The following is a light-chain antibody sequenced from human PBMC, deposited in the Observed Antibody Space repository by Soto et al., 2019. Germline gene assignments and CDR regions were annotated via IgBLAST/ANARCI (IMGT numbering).Light chain of an antibody. CDR3: QQYGTSPT. J-gene: IGKJ4*01. V-gene: IGKV3-20*01. CDR1: QSVSSDY. CDR2: GAD. Sequence: EIVLTQSPGTLSLSPGETATLSCRASQSVSSDYVAWYQQKAGHATRILIYGADSRSTGSPDRFSGSGSRTDFTLSISRLEPEDSAVYYCQQYGTSPTCGGGTKVEI.